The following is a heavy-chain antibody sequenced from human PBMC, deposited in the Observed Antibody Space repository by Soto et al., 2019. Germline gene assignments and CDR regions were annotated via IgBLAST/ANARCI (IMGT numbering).Heavy chain of an antibody. CDR3: ARGYYGSGSYHYFDY. D-gene: IGHD3-10*01. V-gene: IGHV4-4*02. Sequence: SETLSLTCAVSGGSISSSNWWSWVRQPPGKGLEWIGEIYHSGSTNYNPSLKSRVTISVDKSKNQFSLKLSSVTAADTAVYYCARGYYGSGSYHYFDYWGQGTLVTVSS. CDR1: GGSISSSNW. CDR2: IYHSGST. J-gene: IGHJ4*02.